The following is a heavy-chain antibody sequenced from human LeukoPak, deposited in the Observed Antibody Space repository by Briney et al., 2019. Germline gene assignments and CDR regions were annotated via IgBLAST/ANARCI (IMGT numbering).Heavy chain of an antibody. CDR1: GYTLTELS. CDR2: FDPEDGET. V-gene: IGHV1-24*01. CDR3: ATTRYSSSWSNYYYYGMDV. J-gene: IGHJ6*02. Sequence: ASVKVSCKASGYTLTELSMHWVRQAPGKGLEWMGGFDPEDGETIYAQKFQGRVTMTEDTSTDTAYMELSSLRSEDTAVYYCATTRYSSSWSNYYYYGMDVWGQGTTVTVSS. D-gene: IGHD6-13*01.